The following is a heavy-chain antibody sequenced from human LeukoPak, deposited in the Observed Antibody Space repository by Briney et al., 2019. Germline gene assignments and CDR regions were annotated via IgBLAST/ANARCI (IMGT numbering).Heavy chain of an antibody. J-gene: IGHJ4*02. CDR2: IIPILGIA. V-gene: IGHV1-69*04. Sequence: GASVKVSCKASGGTFTSYVISWVRQAPGQGLEWMGRIIPILGIANYAQKFQGRVTITADKSTSTAYMELSSLRSEDTAVYYCARAVHGGFLYYFDYWGRGTLVTVSS. D-gene: IGHD3-3*01. CDR1: GGTFTSYV. CDR3: ARAVHGGFLYYFDY.